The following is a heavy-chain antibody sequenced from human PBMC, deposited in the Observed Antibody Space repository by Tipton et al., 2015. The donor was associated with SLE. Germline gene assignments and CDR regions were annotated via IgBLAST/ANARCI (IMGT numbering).Heavy chain of an antibody. V-gene: IGHV3-21*01. CDR3: ARMKGGGSSPLPKDY. J-gene: IGHJ4*02. CDR1: GFTFSSYS. CDR2: ISSSSSYI. D-gene: IGHD1-26*01. Sequence: SLRLSCAASGFTFSSYSMNWVRQAPGKGLEWVSSISSSSSYIYYADSVKGRFTISRDNAKNSLYLQMNSLRAEDTAVYYCARMKGGGSSPLPKDYWGQGTLVTVSS.